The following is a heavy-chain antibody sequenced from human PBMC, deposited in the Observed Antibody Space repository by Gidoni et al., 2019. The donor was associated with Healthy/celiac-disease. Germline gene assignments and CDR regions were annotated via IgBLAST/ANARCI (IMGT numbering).Heavy chain of an antibody. J-gene: IGHJ4*02. CDR3: ARGLHPLSGPFDY. V-gene: IGHV1-69*01. CDR2: IIPIFGTA. D-gene: IGHD5-12*01. Sequence: PGQGLEWMGGIIPIFGTANYAQKFQGRVTITADESTSTAYMELSSLRSEDTAVYYCARGLHPLSGPFDYWGQGTLVTVSS.